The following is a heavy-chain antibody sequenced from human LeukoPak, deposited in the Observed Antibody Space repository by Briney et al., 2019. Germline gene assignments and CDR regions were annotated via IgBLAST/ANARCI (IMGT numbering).Heavy chain of an antibody. CDR3: ARERRITMIVVVITTQYYFDY. CDR1: GGSFSGYY. V-gene: IGHV4-34*01. D-gene: IGHD3-22*01. Sequence: PSETLSLTCAVYGGSFSGYYWSWIRQPPGKGLEWIGEINHSGSTNYNPSLKSRVTISVDTSKNQFSLKLSSVTAADTAVYCCARERRITMIVVVITTQYYFDYWGQGTLVTVSS. CDR2: INHSGST. J-gene: IGHJ4*02.